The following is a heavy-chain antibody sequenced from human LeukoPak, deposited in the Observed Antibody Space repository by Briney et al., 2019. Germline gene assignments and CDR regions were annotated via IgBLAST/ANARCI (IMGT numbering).Heavy chain of an antibody. Sequence: GGSLRLSCATPGFTFSTYAMSWVRQAPGKGLEWVSSISGSGGSTYYTDSVKGRFIISRRNSKNMLYLQMNSLGAEDTALYYCAKDTSSEYSSLSWFDSWGQGTLVTVSS. J-gene: IGHJ5*01. V-gene: IGHV3-23*01. CDR1: GFTFSTYA. D-gene: IGHD3-22*01. CDR3: AKDTSSEYSSLSWFDS. CDR2: ISGSGGST.